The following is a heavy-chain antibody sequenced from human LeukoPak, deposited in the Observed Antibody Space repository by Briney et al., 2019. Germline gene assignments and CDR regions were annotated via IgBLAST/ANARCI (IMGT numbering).Heavy chain of an antibody. J-gene: IGHJ4*02. V-gene: IGHV7-4-1*02. CDR3: ARVVRGSSVYRYYLDY. CDR1: GYTFTSYA. D-gene: IGHD3-22*01. CDR2: INTNTGNP. Sequence: ASVKVSCKASGYTFTSYAMNWVRQAPGQGLEWMGWINTNTGNPTYAQGFTGRFVFSLDTSVSTAYLQISSLKAEDIAVYYCARVVRGSSVYRYYLDYWGQGTLVTVSS.